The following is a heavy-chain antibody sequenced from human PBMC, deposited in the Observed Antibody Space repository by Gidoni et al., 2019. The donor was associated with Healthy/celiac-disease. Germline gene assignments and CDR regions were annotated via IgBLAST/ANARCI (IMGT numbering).Heavy chain of an antibody. CDR2: INPNSGGT. J-gene: IGHJ4*02. V-gene: IGHV1-2*02. D-gene: IGHD3-3*01. Sequence: QVQLVQSGAEAKKPGASVKVSCKASGYTFTGYYMHWVRQAPGQGLEWMGWINPNSGGTNYAQKFQGRVTMTRDTSISTAYMELSRLRSDDTAVYYCARGVDVLRFLEWLSEFDYWGQGTLVTVSS. CDR3: ARGVDVLRFLEWLSEFDY. CDR1: GYTFTGYY.